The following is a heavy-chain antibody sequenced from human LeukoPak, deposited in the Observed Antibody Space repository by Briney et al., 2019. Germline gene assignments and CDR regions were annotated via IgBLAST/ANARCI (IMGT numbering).Heavy chain of an antibody. Sequence: SETLSLTCAVYGGSFSGYYWSWIRQPPGKGLEWIEEINHSGSTNYNPSLKSRVTISVDTSKNQFSLKLSSVTAADTAVYYCARLKGKTGIFGVVITYGMDVWGQGTTVTVSS. CDR1: GGSFSGYY. D-gene: IGHD3-3*01. CDR3: ARLKGKTGIFGVVITYGMDV. V-gene: IGHV4-34*01. J-gene: IGHJ6*02. CDR2: INHSGST.